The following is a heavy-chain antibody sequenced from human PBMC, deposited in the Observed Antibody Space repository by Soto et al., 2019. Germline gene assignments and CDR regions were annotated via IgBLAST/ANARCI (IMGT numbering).Heavy chain of an antibody. CDR2: INTAGSTK. Sequence: PGGSLRLSCAASGFTFSPYEMNWVRQAPGKGLEWISYINTAGSTKYYAESVKGRFTISRDNARNSLFLQMNSLRAEDTAVYYCARAECSSPDCLTAYYSYGLDVWGQGSTVTVSS. CDR3: ARAECSSPDCLTAYYSYGLDV. D-gene: IGHD3-9*01. V-gene: IGHV3-48*03. J-gene: IGHJ6*02. CDR1: GFTFSPYE.